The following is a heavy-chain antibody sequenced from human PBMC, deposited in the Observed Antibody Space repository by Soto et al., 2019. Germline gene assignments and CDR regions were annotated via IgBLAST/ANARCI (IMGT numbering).Heavy chain of an antibody. V-gene: IGHV3-23*01. J-gene: IGHJ3*02. Sequence: EVQLLESGGGLVQPGGSLRLSCAASGFTFSSYAMSWVRQAPGKGLEWVSAISGSGGGTYYADSVKGRFTISRDNYKNKPYLQMNSLRDEDTAVYYWAKCMTAVTTFPFDIRGQGTMVTVSS. CDR1: GFTFSSYA. CDR2: ISGSGGGT. CDR3: AKCMTAVTTFPFDI. D-gene: IGHD4-17*01.